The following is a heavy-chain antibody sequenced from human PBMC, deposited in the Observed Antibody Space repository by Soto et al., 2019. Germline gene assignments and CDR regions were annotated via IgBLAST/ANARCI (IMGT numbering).Heavy chain of an antibody. CDR1: GYTLTNYA. D-gene: IGHD2-15*01. Sequence: QVQLVQSAPEVKKPGASVKVSCKASGYTLTNYAISWVRQAPGQGPEWMGWINTYNGNSNYAQKFQGRVTMTTDTSTNTAYMELRSLTSDDTAVYYCARDCTGGSCFCIYWGQGTLVTVSS. V-gene: IGHV1-18*01. J-gene: IGHJ4*02. CDR3: ARDCTGGSCFCIY. CDR2: INTYNGNS.